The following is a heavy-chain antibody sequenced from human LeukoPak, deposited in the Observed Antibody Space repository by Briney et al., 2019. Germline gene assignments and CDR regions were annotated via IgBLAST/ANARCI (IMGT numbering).Heavy chain of an antibody. V-gene: IGHV1-2*02. J-gene: IGHJ4*02. Sequence: ASVKVSCKASGYTFTGYYMHWVRQAPGQGLEWMGWINPNSGGTNYAQKFQGRVTMTRDTSISTAYMELSRLRSDDTAVYYCASEPYYYDSGGYYNDYWGQGTLVTVSS. D-gene: IGHD3-22*01. CDR3: ASEPYYYDSGGYYNDY. CDR1: GYTFTGYY. CDR2: INPNSGGT.